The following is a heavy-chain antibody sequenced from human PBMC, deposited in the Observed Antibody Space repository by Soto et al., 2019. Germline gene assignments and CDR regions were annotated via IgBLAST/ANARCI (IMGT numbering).Heavy chain of an antibody. V-gene: IGHV4-4*02. D-gene: IGHD1-26*01. CDR3: ARVSGSYYYGMDV. CDR2: IYHSGST. Sequence: PGKGLEWIGEIYHSGSTNYNPSLKSRVTISVDKSKNQFSLKLSYVTAADTAVYYCARVSGSYYYGMDVWGQRPTVTVYS. J-gene: IGHJ6*02.